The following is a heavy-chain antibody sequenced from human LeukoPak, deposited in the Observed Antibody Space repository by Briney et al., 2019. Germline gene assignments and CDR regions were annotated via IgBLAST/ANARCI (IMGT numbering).Heavy chain of an antibody. CDR1: GFTFSSYW. Sequence: GGSLRLSCAASGFTFSSYWMSWVRQAPGKGLEWVANIKQDGSEKYYVDSVKGRFTISRDNAKNSLYLQMNSLRAEDTAVYYCARARGSGSLARDGARYYFDYWGQGTLVTVSS. V-gene: IGHV3-7*03. CDR2: IKQDGSEK. D-gene: IGHD3-3*01. J-gene: IGHJ4*02. CDR3: ARARGSGSLARDGARYYFDY.